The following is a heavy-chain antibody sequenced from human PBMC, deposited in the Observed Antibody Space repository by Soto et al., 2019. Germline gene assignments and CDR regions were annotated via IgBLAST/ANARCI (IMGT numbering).Heavy chain of an antibody. CDR3: ARGEDQGWLQFDY. CDR1: GGTFSSYA. V-gene: IGHV1-69*12. Sequence: QVQLVQSGAEVKKPGPSVKVSCKASGGTFSSYAISWVRQAPGQGLEWMGGIIPIFGTANYAQKFQGCVTITADGATSTAYTELSSLRSEDTAVYYWARGEDQGWLQFDYWGQGTLVTVSS. CDR2: IIPIFGTA. J-gene: IGHJ4*02. D-gene: IGHD5-18*01.